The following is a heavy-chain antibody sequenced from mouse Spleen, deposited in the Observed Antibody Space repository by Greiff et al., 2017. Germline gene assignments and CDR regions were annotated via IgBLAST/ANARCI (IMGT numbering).Heavy chain of an antibody. D-gene: IGHD1-1*01. Sequence: EVKLVESVAELVRPGASVKLSCTASGFNIKNTYMHWVKQRPEQGLEWIGRIDPANGNTKYAPKFQGKATITADTSSNTAYLQLSSLTSEDTAIYYCARRITTMAAHYAMDYWGQGTSVTVSS. J-gene: IGHJ4*01. V-gene: IGHV14-3*01. CDR3: ARRITTMAAHYAMDY. CDR2: IDPANGNT. CDR1: GFNIKNTY.